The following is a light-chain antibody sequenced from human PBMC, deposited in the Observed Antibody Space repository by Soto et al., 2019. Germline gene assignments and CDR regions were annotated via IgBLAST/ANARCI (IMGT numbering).Light chain of an antibody. CDR2: STN. CDR1: SGSVSTSYY. Sequence: QTVVTQEPSFSVSHGGTVTLTCGLSSGSVSTSYYPSWYQQTPGQAPRTLIYSTNTRSSGVPDRFSGSILGNKAALTITGAQADDESDYYCVLYMGSGIHVVFGGGTKLTVL. J-gene: IGLJ2*01. CDR3: VLYMGSGIHVV. V-gene: IGLV8-61*01.